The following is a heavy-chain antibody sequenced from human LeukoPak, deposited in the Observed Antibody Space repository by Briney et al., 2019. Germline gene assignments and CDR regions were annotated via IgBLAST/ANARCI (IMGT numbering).Heavy chain of an antibody. J-gene: IGHJ3*02. D-gene: IGHD3-22*01. CDR3: ASPKSRITMIDMQRGAFDI. Sequence: GASVKVSCKASGGTFSSYAISWVRQAPGLGLEWMGGIIPILGTANYAQKFQGRVTITTDESTSTAYMELSSLRSEDTAVYYCASPKSRITMIDMQRGAFDIWGQGTMVTVSS. CDR1: GGTFSSYA. V-gene: IGHV1-69*05. CDR2: IIPILGTA.